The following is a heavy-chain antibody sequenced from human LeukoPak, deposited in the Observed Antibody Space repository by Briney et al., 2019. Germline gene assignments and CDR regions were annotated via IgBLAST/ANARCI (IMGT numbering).Heavy chain of an antibody. V-gene: IGHV4-59*01. CDR3: ARVNYGPGSYRRDLRFDY. Sequence: PSETLSLTCTVSGGSISSYYWSWIRQPPGKGLEWIGYIYYSGSTNYNPSLKSRVTISVDTSKNQFSLKLSSVTAADTAVYYCARVNYGPGSYRRDLRFDYWGQGTLVTVSS. CDR1: GGSISSYY. J-gene: IGHJ4*02. D-gene: IGHD3-10*01. CDR2: IYYSGST.